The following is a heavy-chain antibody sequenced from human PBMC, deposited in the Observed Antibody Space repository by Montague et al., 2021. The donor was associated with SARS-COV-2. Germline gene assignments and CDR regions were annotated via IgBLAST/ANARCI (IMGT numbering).Heavy chain of an antibody. D-gene: IGHD2-2*01. CDR2: IYNTGRT. J-gene: IGHJ3*02. CDR3: ATEMPAYDVFDI. CDR1: GGSVTSGDYY. V-gene: IGHV4-61*08. Sequence: SETLSLTCTVYGGSVTSGDYYWTWIRQPPGKGLEWIGYIYNTGRTNYNPSLKSRVTISMDTTKNQFSLKVDSVSAAATAVYYCATEMPAYDVFDIWGQGTMVTVSS.